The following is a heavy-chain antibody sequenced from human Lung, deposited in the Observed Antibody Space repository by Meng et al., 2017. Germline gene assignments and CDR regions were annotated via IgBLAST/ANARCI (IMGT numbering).Heavy chain of an antibody. V-gene: IGHV4-34*01. CDR3: ARGPTTMAHDFDY. D-gene: IGHD4-11*01. CDR1: GGSFSDYY. J-gene: IGHJ4*02. Sequence: QVHLQQGGAGLLKPSETLSLTCVVSGGSFSDYYWSWIRQPPGKGLEWIGEINHSGSTNYNPSLESRATISVDTSQNNLSLKLSSVTAADSAVYYCARGPTTMAHDFDYWGQETLVTVSS. CDR2: INHSGST.